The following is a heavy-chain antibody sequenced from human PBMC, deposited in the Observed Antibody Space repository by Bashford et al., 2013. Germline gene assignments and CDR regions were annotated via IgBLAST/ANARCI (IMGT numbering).Heavy chain of an antibody. Sequence: SETLSLTCTVSGGSISSDNHYWNWIRQPPGKGLEWIGYIYHSGSTYYNPSLKSRVTISLDTSKNHFSLKLSSVTAADTAVYYCARRGSHYNAVWESYRQGYFFDNWGQGTLVTVSS. V-gene: IGHV4-30-4*01. J-gene: IGHJ4*02. CDR1: GGSISSDNHY. CDR3: ARRGSHYNAVWESYRQGYFFDN. CDR2: IYHSGST. D-gene: IGHD3-16*02.